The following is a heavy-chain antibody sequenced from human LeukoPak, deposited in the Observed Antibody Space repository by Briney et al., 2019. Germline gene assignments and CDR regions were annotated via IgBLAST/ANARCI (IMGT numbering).Heavy chain of an antibody. CDR1: GYSISSGNY. J-gene: IGHJ4*02. Sequence: SETLSLTCAVSGYSISSGNYWGWIRQPPGKGLEWIGSIYHSGSTYYNPSLKSRVTISVDTSKNQFSLKLSSVTAADTAVYYCARHGLVEMALDYWGQGTLVTVSS. CDR3: ARHGLVEMALDY. CDR2: IYHSGST. D-gene: IGHD5-24*01. V-gene: IGHV4-38-2*01.